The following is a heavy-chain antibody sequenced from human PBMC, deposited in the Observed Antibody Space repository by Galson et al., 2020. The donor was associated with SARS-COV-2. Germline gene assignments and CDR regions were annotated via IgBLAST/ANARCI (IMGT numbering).Heavy chain of an antibody. J-gene: IGHJ4*02. CDR3: TTDAALIALSGTGY. CDR2: IKRKTDVGTT. V-gene: IGHV3-15*01. D-gene: IGHD6-19*01. Sequence: GGSLRLSCAASGFTFSNAWMNWVRQAPGKGLEWVGRIKRKTDVGTTDYAAPVKGRFTISRDDSKNTLYLQMNSLKTEDTAVYYCTTDAALIALSGTGYWGQGTLVTVSS. CDR1: GFTFSNAW.